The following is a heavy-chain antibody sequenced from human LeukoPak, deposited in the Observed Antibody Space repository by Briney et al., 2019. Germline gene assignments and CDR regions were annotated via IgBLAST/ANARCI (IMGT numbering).Heavy chain of an antibody. CDR1: GYSISSGYY. J-gene: IGHJ4*02. CDR3: ARTGGNYDSSGYLDY. CDR2: IYHSGST. Sequence: PSETLSLTCAVSGYSISSGYYWGWIRQPPGKGLEWIGSIYHSGSTYYNPSLKSRVTISVDTSKNQFSLKLSSVTAADTAVYYCARTGGNYDSSGYLDYWGQGTLVTVSS. D-gene: IGHD3-22*01. V-gene: IGHV4-38-2*01.